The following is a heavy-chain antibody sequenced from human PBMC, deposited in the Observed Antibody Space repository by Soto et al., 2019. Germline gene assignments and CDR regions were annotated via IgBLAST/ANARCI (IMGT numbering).Heavy chain of an antibody. V-gene: IGHV1-18*01. CDR2: ISLYSDGT. CDR3: ARVVPGAEAWFGP. CDR1: GYTFSNYG. D-gene: IGHD2-2*01. J-gene: IGHJ5*02. Sequence: QVQLVQSGGEVKRPGASVKVSCKTSGYTFSNYGITWVRQAPGQPLEWLGWISLYSDGTNYAQKFQGRVSMTTDTSTTTAYMELRSLRSDDTAVYYCARVVPGAEAWFGPWGXGXXXXVS.